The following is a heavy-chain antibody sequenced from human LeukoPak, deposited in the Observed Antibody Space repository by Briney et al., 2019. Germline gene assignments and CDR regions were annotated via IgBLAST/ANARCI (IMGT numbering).Heavy chain of an antibody. V-gene: IGHV3-23*01. CDR1: GFTFSTYS. Sequence: GGSLRLSCAASGFTFSTYSMSWVRLAPGKGLEWVSGISGSGANTYYADSVKGRFTISRDNSKNTLYLQMNSLRAEDTAVYYCATIVVVAGPWGQGTLVTVSS. CDR2: ISGSGANT. J-gene: IGHJ5*02. D-gene: IGHD2-21*01. CDR3: ATIVVVAGP.